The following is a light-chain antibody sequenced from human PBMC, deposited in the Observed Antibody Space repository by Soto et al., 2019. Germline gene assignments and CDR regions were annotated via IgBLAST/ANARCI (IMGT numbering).Light chain of an antibody. Sequence: EIVLKQSTASLSSFPGDRVTLSCRASQYINTRLAWYQQKPGQAPRLLIYGASSRATGIPDRFSGSGSGTDFTLTISRLEPEDFAVYYCQQYGSSPITVGQGTRLEI. J-gene: IGKJ5*01. V-gene: IGKV3-20*01. CDR3: QQYGSSPIT. CDR2: GAS. CDR1: QYINTR.